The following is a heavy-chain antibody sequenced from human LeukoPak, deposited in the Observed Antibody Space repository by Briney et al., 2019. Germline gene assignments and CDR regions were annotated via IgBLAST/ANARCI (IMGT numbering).Heavy chain of an antibody. J-gene: IGHJ4*02. CDR2: INPSGGST. CDR1: GYTFTSYY. V-gene: IGHV1-46*01. Sequence: ASXXXXXKASGYTFTSYYMHWVRQAPGQGSEWMGIINPSGGSTSYAQKFQGRVTMNRDTSTSTVYMELSSLRSEDTAVYYCARADNYYDSSGYIDYWGQGTLVTVSS. D-gene: IGHD3-22*01. CDR3: ARADNYYDSSGYIDY.